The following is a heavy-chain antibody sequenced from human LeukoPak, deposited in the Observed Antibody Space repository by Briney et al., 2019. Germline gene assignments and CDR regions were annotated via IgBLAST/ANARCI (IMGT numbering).Heavy chain of an antibody. V-gene: IGHV3-15*01. J-gene: IGHJ4*02. CDR2: IKSKTDAGTT. Sequence: PGGSLRLSCAASGFTFSNAWMSWVRQAPGKGLEWVGRIKSKTDAGTTDYAAPVKGRFTISRDGSKNTLYLQMNSLKTEDTAVYYCITFSMIVVVITDWGQGTLVTVSS. D-gene: IGHD3-22*01. CDR1: GFTFSNAW. CDR3: ITFSMIVVVITD.